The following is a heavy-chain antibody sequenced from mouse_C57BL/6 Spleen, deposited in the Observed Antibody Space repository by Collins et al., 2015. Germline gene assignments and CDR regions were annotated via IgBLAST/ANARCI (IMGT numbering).Heavy chain of an antibody. J-gene: IGHJ1*03. D-gene: IGHD1-1*01. CDR3: ARLYYYGSYWYFDV. Sequence: QVTLKESGPGILQPSQTLSLTCSFSGFSLSTFGMGVGWIRQPSGKGLEWLTHIWWDDDKFYDPALKSRLTISKDTSKNQVFLKIANVDTADTATYYCARLYYYGSYWYFDVWGTGTTVTVSS. CDR2: IWWDDDK. V-gene: IGHV8-8*01. CDR1: GFSLSTFGMG.